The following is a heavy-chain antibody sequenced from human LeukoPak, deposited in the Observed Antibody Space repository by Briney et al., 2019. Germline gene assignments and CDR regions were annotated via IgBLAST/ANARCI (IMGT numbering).Heavy chain of an antibody. J-gene: IGHJ6*02. D-gene: IGHD2-15*01. CDR1: GYTFTSYY. V-gene: IGHV1-46*01. CDR3: ARNSYCSGGSCYSDYYYGMDV. CDR2: INPSGGST. Sequence: ASVKVSCKASGYTFTSYYMHWVRQAPGQGLEWMGIINPSGGSTSYAQKFQGRVTMPRVTSTSTVYMELSSLRSEDTAVYYCARNSYCSGGSCYSDYYYGMDVWGQGTTVTVSS.